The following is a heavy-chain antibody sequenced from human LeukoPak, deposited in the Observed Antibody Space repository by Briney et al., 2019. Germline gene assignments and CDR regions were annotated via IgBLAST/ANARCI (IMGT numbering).Heavy chain of an antibody. CDR2: IYYSGST. CDR1: GGSISSYY. CDR3: ARGGSTAVAAPERWFDP. J-gene: IGHJ5*02. D-gene: IGHD6-19*01. V-gene: IGHV4-59*01. Sequence: PSETLSLTCTVSGGSISSYYWSWIRQPPGKGLEWIGYIYYSGSTNYNPSLKSRVTISVDTSKNQFSLKLSSVAAADTAVYYCARGGSTAVAAPERWFDPWGQGTLVTVSS.